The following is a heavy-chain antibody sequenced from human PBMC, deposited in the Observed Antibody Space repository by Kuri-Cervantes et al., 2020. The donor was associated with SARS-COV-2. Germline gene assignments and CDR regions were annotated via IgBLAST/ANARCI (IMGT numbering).Heavy chain of an antibody. D-gene: IGHD3-22*01. J-gene: IGHJ2*01. CDR2: ISSSSSYI. CDR3: AGHPGFTMIVVVISWYFDL. CDR1: GFTFSSYS. Sequence: GGSLRLSCAASGFTFSSYSMNWVRQAPGKGLEWVSSISSSSSYIYYADSVKGRFTISRDNAKNSLYLQMNSLRAEDTAVYYCAGHPGFTMIVVVISWYFDLWGRGTLVTVSS. V-gene: IGHV3-21*01.